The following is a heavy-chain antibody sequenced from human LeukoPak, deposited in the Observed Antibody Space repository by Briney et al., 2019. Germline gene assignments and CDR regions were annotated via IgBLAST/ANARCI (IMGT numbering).Heavy chain of an antibody. CDR3: AKDAGYTYGVIEFDY. Sequence: SETLSLTCTVAGGSISSGGYYWSWIRQHPGKGLEWIGYIYYSGSTYYNPSLKSRVTISVDTSKNQLSLKLSSVTAADTAVYYCAKDAGYTYGVIEFDYWGQGTLVTVSS. J-gene: IGHJ4*02. CDR1: GGSISSGGYY. V-gene: IGHV4-31*03. CDR2: IYYSGST. D-gene: IGHD5-18*01.